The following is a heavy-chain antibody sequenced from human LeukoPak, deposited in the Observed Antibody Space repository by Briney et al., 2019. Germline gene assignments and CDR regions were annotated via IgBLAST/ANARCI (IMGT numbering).Heavy chain of an antibody. D-gene: IGHD6-13*01. Sequence: SETPSLTCAVYGGSFSGYYWSWIRQPPGKGLEWIGEINHSGSTNYNPSLKSRVTISVDTSKNQFSLKLSSVTAADTAVYYCARHSAAGPDYWGQGTLVTVSS. CDR2: INHSGST. V-gene: IGHV4-34*01. CDR3: ARHSAAGPDY. CDR1: GGSFSGYY. J-gene: IGHJ4*02.